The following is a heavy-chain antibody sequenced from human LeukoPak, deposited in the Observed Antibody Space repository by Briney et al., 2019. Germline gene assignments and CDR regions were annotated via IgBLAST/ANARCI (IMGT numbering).Heavy chain of an antibody. J-gene: IGHJ4*02. CDR3: ARLDGSGSLKGILDY. Sequence: GGSLRLSCAASGFTFSSYWMSWIRQAPGKGLEWVANIKQDGSEKYYVDSVKGRFTISRDNAKNSLYLQMNSLRAEDTAVYYCARLDGSGSLKGILDYWGQGTLVTVSS. D-gene: IGHD3-10*01. V-gene: IGHV3-7*01. CDR1: GFTFSSYW. CDR2: IKQDGSEK.